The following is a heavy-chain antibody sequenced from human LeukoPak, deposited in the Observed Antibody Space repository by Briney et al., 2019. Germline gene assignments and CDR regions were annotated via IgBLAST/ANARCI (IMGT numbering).Heavy chain of an antibody. CDR1: GFTFSSYD. D-gene: IGHD3-10*01. CDR2: IGTGGDT. CDR3: ARDWADGEDGMDV. J-gene: IGHJ6*02. Sequence: GGSLRLSCAASGFTFSSYDMHWVRQATGKGLEWVSAIGTGGDTYYPGSVKGRFTISRENAKNSLYLQMNSLRAGDTAVYYCARDWADGEDGMDVWGQGTTVTVSS. V-gene: IGHV3-13*01.